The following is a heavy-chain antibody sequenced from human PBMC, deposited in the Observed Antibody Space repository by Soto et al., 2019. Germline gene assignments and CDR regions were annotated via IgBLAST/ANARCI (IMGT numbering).Heavy chain of an antibody. CDR3: ARDHRGVTSNWFDP. Sequence: LSLTCTVSGGSISSYYWSWIRQPPGKGLEWIGYIYYSGSTNYNPSLKSRVTISVDTSKNQFSLKLSSVTAADAAVYYCARDHRGVTSNWFDPWGQGTLVTVSS. J-gene: IGHJ5*02. CDR2: IYYSGST. CDR1: GGSISSYY. D-gene: IGHD2-21*02. V-gene: IGHV4-59*01.